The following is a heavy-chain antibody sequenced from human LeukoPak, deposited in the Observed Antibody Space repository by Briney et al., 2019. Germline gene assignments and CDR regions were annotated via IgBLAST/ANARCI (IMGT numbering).Heavy chain of an antibody. CDR3: GRTEITAASPGPPP. D-gene: IGHD2-15*01. Sequence: PGGSLRLSCAASGFTFSSYGMTWVRQAPGKGLEWVSSIGGSGLDTYYPDSVKGRFFISRDNAKNSLYLQMNSLRAEDTAVYYCGRTEITAASPGPPPWGQGTRVTVSS. CDR2: IGGSGLDT. V-gene: IGHV3-21*06. CDR1: GFTFSSYG. J-gene: IGHJ5*02.